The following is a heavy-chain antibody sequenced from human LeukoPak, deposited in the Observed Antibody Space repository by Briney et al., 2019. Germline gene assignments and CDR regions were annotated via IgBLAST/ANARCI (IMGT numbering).Heavy chain of an antibody. CDR3: ARDRGRLLDY. J-gene: IGHJ4*02. Sequence: GRSLRLSCAASGFTFSSYATHWVRQAPGKGLEWVAVISYDGSNKYYADSVKGRFTISRDNSKNTLYLQMNSLRAEDTAVYYCARDRGRLLDYWGQGTLVTVSS. V-gene: IGHV3-30*04. D-gene: IGHD2-15*01. CDR2: ISYDGSNK. CDR1: GFTFSSYA.